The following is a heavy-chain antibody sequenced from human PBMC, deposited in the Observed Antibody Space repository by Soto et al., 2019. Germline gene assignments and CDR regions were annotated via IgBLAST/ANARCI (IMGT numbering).Heavy chain of an antibody. V-gene: IGHV1-69*02. CDR1: GGTFSSYT. CDR3: ARGTDYYYYGMDV. J-gene: IGHJ6*02. Sequence: QVQLVQSGAEVKKPGSSVKVSCKASGGTFSSYTISWVRQAPGQGLEWMGRIIPILGIANYAQKFQGRVTITAAKSTRTAYMELSSLRSEDTAVYYCARGTDYYYYGMDVWGQGTTVTVSS. CDR2: IIPILGIA. D-gene: IGHD1-1*01.